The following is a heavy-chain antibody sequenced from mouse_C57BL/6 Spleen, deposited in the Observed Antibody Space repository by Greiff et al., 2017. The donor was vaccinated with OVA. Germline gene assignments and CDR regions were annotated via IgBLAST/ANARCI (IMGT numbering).Heavy chain of an antibody. J-gene: IGHJ2*01. D-gene: IGHD4-1*01. V-gene: IGHV1-26*01. CDR2: INPNNGGT. CDR3: ARMGVTGADY. Sequence: EVQLQQSGPELVKPGASVKISCKASGYTFTDYYMNWVKQSHGKSLEWIGDINPNNGGTSYNQKFKGKATLTVDKSSSTAYMELRSLTSEDSAVYYCARMGVTGADYWGQGTTLTVSS. CDR1: GYTFTDYY.